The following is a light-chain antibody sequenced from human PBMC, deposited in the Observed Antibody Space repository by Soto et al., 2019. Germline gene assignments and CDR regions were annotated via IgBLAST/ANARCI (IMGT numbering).Light chain of an antibody. CDR3: QSYDSSLSGSV. CDR1: SSNIGALYD. Sequence: QSVLTQPPSVSGAPGQRATISCTGSSSNIGALYDVHWYKQLPGAAPKLLIYGNINRPSGVPDRFSGSKSGTSASLAITGLRAEDEADYYCQSYDSSLSGSVFGTGTKVTVL. CDR2: GNI. J-gene: IGLJ1*01. V-gene: IGLV1-40*01.